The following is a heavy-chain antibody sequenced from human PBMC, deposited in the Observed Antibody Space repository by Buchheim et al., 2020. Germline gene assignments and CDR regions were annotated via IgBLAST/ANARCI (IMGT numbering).Heavy chain of an antibody. CDR1: GFTFSSYE. CDR3: ARAGGPYYYGFDY. V-gene: IGHV3-48*03. D-gene: IGHD3-10*01. CDR2: ISSSGRTI. Sequence: EVQLVESGGGLVQPGGSLRLSCAASGFTFSSYEMNWVRQAPGKGLEWVSYISSSGRTIYYADSVKGRFTISRDNAKKSLYLPMNSLRAEDTALYYCARAGGPYYYGFDYWGQGTL. J-gene: IGHJ4*02.